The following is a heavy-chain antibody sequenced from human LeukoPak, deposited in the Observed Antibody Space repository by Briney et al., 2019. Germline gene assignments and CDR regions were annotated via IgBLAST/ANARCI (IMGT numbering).Heavy chain of an antibody. CDR1: GGSFSGYY. CDR2: INHSGST. Sequence: SETLSLTCAVYGGSFSGYYWSWIRQPPGKGLEWIGEINHSGSTNYNPSLKSRVTISVDTSKNQFSLKLSSVTAADTAVYYCARGGRGGVVTRRYNWFDPWGQGTLVTVSS. CDR3: ARGGRGGVVTRRYNWFDP. D-gene: IGHD3-3*01. J-gene: IGHJ5*02. V-gene: IGHV4-34*01.